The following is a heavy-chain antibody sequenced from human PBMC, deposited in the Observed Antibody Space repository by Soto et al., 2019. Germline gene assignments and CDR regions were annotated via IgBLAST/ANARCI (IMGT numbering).Heavy chain of an antibody. D-gene: IGHD6-13*01. CDR2: ITGSGGGT. Sequence: EVQLLESGGGLVQPGGSLRLSCAASGFTFSNYDMTWVRQAPGKGLEWVSGITGSGGGTYFVDSVKGRFTISRDNSKNTVYLQMNRLRAEDTAVYYCAKRPLTAAGFDYWGQGTLVTVSS. J-gene: IGHJ4*02. V-gene: IGHV3-23*01. CDR1: GFTFSNYD. CDR3: AKRPLTAAGFDY.